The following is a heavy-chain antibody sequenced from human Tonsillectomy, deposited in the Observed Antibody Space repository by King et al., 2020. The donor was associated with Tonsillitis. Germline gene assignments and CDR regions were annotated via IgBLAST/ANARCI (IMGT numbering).Heavy chain of an antibody. Sequence: VQLVESGGGLVQPGGSLRLSCEASGFTFSSYSMNWVRQAPGKGLEWVSYISSSSTIYYADSVKGRFTISRDNAKNSLYLQLNSLRAEDTAVYYCASKDDYYDMDVWGQGTTVTVSS. D-gene: IGHD2-15*01. CDR2: ISSSSTI. CDR1: GFTFSSYS. CDR3: ASKDDYYDMDV. V-gene: IGHV3-48*04. J-gene: IGHJ6*02.